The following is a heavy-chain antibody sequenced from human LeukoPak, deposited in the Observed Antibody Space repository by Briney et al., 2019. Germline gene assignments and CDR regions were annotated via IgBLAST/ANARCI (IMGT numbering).Heavy chain of an antibody. Sequence: WGSLRLSCAASGFTFSSYGMHWVRQAPGKGLEWVAVIWYDGSNKYYADSVKGRFTISRDNSKNTLYLQMNSLRAEDTAVYYCARPGIAAAGTIGYWGQGTLVTVSS. CDR1: GFTFSSYG. CDR2: IWYDGSNK. V-gene: IGHV3-33*01. J-gene: IGHJ4*02. CDR3: ARPGIAAAGTIGY. D-gene: IGHD6-13*01.